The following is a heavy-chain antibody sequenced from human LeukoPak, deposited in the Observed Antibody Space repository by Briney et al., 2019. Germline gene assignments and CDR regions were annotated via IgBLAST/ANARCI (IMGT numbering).Heavy chain of an antibody. Sequence: SETLSLTCTVSGGSISSGGYYWSWIRQHPGKGLERIGYIYYSGSTYYNPSLKSRVNISVDTSKNQFSLKLSSVTAADTAVYYCARDTGGYGGNFDYWGQGTLVTVSS. D-gene: IGHD5-12*01. V-gene: IGHV4-31*03. CDR2: IYYSGST. CDR1: GGSISSGGYY. J-gene: IGHJ4*02. CDR3: ARDTGGYGGNFDY.